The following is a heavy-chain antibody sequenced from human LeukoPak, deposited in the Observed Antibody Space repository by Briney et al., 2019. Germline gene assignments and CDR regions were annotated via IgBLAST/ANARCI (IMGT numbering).Heavy chain of an antibody. CDR3: ARVDLPDPTVARPFDY. CDR2: INHSGST. Sequence: SETLSLTCAVYGRSFSGYYWSWIRQPPGKGLEWIGEINHSGSTNYNPSLKSRVTISVDTSKNQFSLKLSSVTAADTAVYYCARVDLPDPTVARPFDYWGQGTLVTVSS. J-gene: IGHJ4*02. CDR1: GRSFSGYY. V-gene: IGHV4-34*01. D-gene: IGHD6-6*01.